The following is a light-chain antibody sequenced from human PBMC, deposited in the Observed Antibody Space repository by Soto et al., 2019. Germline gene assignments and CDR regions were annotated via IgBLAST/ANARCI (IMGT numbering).Light chain of an antibody. CDR1: SSDVGGYNY. CDR2: EVR. J-gene: IGLJ2*01. V-gene: IGLV2-8*01. CDR3: AAWDDRLSGLV. Sequence: QSALTQPPSASGSPGQSVTISCTGTSSDVGGYNYVSWYQQHPGKAPKLIIYEVRERPSGVPDRFSGSKSGNTASLAISGLRSEDEADYYCAAWDDRLSGLVFGRGTKLTVL.